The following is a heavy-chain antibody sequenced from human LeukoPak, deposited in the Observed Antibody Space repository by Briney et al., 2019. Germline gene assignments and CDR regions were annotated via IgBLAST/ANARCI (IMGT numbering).Heavy chain of an antibody. CDR2: IYYSGST. J-gene: IGHJ5*02. D-gene: IGHD2-15*01. CDR3: AGVVVNWFDP. Sequence: SGTLSLTCAVSGGSISTYYWSWVRQPPGKGLEWMGYIYYSGSTNYNPALKIQVTISVHTSKNQFALKLSSVSAADAAVYYCAGVVVNWFDPWGQGTLVTVSS. V-gene: IGHV4-59*08. CDR1: GGSISTYY.